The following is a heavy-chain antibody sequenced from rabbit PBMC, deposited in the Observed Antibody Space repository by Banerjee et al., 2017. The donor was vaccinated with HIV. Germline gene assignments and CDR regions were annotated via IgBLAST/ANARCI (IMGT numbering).Heavy chain of an antibody. Sequence: QSLEESGGDLVKPGASLTLTCTASGFSFSSSYWICWVRQAPGKGLEWIACIYAGSSGSTYYASWAKGRFTISKTSSTTVTLQMTSLTAADTATYFCARHGVGSDWYFNLWGPGTLVTVS. D-gene: IGHD4-2*01. CDR1: GFSFSSSYW. CDR2: IYAGSSGST. CDR3: ARHGVGSDWYFNL. V-gene: IGHV1S40*01. J-gene: IGHJ4*01.